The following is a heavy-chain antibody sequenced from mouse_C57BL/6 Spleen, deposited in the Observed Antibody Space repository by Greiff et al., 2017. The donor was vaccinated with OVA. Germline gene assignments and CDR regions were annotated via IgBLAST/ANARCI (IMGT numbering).Heavy chain of an antibody. CDR2: IYPGDGDT. Sequence: QVQLKESGPELVKPGASVKISCKASGYAFSSSWMNWVKQRPGKGLEWIGRIYPGDGDTNYNGKFKGKATLTADKSSSTAYMQLSSLTSEDSAVYFCARSRDPYYAMDYWGQGTSVTVSS. CDR1: GYAFSSSW. V-gene: IGHV1-82*01. CDR3: ARSRDPYYAMDY. J-gene: IGHJ4*01.